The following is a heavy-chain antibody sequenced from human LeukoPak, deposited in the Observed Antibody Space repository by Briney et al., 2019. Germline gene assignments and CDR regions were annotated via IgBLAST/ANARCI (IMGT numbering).Heavy chain of an antibody. CDR1: GFTFSSYA. V-gene: IGHV3-30-3*01. J-gene: IGHJ4*02. Sequence: GGSLRLSCAASGFTFSSYAMHWVRQAPGKGLEWVAVISYDGSNKYYADSVKGRFTISRDNSKNTLYLQMNSLRAEDTAVYYCAREYGDYSALDYWGQGTLVTVSS. D-gene: IGHD4-17*01. CDR3: AREYGDYSALDY. CDR2: ISYDGSNK.